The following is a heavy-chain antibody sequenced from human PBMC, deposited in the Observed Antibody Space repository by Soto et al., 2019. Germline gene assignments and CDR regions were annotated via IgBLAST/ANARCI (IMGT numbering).Heavy chain of an antibody. V-gene: IGHV3-48*02. CDR2: ISSSSSTI. D-gene: IGHD3-22*01. Sequence: PGGALRLSCAASGFTFSSYIMNWVRQSPGKGLEWVSYISSSSSTIYYADSVKGRFTISRDNAKNSLYLQMNSLRDEDTAVYYCAGAYYYDSSGYYRDYWGQGTLVTVSS. CDR1: GFTFSSYI. CDR3: AGAYYYDSSGYYRDY. J-gene: IGHJ4*02.